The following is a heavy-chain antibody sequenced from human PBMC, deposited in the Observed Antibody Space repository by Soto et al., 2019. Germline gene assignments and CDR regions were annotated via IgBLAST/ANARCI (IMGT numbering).Heavy chain of an antibody. D-gene: IGHD1-1*01. J-gene: IGHJ3*01. CDR2: VYDADGK. V-gene: IGHV3-53*01. Sequence: GGSLRLSCAVVGMTVSGKKYVAWVRQAPGKGLEWVSGVYDADGKHYADSVKGRFTTSRDSSKTIVYLEMNDLGPEDTAIYYCATWLQREHAYDVWGQGTTVTVSS. CDR1: GMTVSGKKY. CDR3: ATWLQREHAYDV.